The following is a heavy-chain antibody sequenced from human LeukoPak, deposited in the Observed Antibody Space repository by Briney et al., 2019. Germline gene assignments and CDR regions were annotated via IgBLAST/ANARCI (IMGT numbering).Heavy chain of an antibody. J-gene: IGHJ6*03. D-gene: IGHD3-3*01. CDR1: GGSVSGSDYY. CDR3: AKDKYNFWSGSNYYYMDV. CDR2: LYYRGST. V-gene: IGHV4-39*07. Sequence: SETLSLTCTVSGGSVSGSDYYWGWIRQPPGKGLEWIGSLYYRGSTSYNPSLKSRVTMSVDTSKNQFSLKLRSVTAADTAVYYCAKDKYNFWSGSNYYYMDVWGKGTTVTVSS.